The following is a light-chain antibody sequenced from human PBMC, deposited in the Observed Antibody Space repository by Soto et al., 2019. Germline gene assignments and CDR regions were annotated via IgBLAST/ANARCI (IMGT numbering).Light chain of an antibody. Sequence: DIKMSLSLSSLSATVGDRVTITCRASQSISSYLNWYQQKPGKAPKLLIYAASSLQSGVPSRFSGSGSGTDFTLTISSLQPEDFATYYCQQSYSTPRTFGHGTRWMS. CDR1: QSISSY. J-gene: IGKJ1*01. CDR2: AAS. V-gene: IGKV1-39*01. CDR3: QQSYSTPRT.